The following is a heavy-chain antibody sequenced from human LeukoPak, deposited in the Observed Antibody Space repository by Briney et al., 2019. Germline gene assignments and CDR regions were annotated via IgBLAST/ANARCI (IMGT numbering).Heavy chain of an antibody. V-gene: IGHV1-2*06. J-gene: IGHJ4*02. CDR3: ARDVGYCSGGSCPIFDY. CDR1: GYTFTGYY. Sequence: ASVKVSCKASGYTFTGYYMHWVRQAPGQGLEWMGRINPNSGGTNYAQKFQGRVTMTGDTSISTAYMELSRLRSDDTAVYYCARDVGYCSGGSCPIFDYWRQGTLVTVSS. CDR2: INPNSGGT. D-gene: IGHD2-15*01.